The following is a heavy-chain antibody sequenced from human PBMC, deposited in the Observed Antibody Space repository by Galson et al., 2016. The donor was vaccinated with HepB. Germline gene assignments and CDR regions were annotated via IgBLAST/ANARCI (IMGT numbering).Heavy chain of an antibody. J-gene: IGHJ4*02. CDR2: ISVDGSTK. V-gene: IGHV3-30-3*01. CDR3: ARDFGY. CDR1: GFTFSRYA. Sequence: SLRLSCAASGFTFSRYAMNWVRQAPGKGLEWMAIISVDGSTKSYADSVKGRFTISRDNSKNMLYLQMNSLKTEDTAVYYCARDFGYWGQGTLVTVSS.